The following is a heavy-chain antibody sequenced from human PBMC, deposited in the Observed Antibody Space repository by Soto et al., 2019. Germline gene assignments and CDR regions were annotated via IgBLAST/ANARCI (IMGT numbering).Heavy chain of an antibody. CDR2: IYPGDSDA. J-gene: IGHJ3*02. CDR1: GRTFINPW. CDR3: ARQGDMAATPADAFDI. D-gene: IGHD6-19*01. Sequence: PGESLKISCKVSGRTFINPWIAWVRQMPGKGLEWMGIIYPGDSDARYSPSFAGQVTISVDKSITTAYLHWSSLEASDSAVYYCARQGDMAATPADAFDIWGQGTLVTVSS. V-gene: IGHV5-51*01.